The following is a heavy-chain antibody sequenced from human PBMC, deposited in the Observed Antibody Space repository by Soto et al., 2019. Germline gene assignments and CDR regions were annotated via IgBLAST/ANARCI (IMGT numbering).Heavy chain of an antibody. D-gene: IGHD3-3*02. Sequence: PGGSLRLSCAASGFTFSYYWMSWVRQAPGKGPEWVANIKFDGSEKQYVDSVKGRFSISRDNSRNSLFLQMNSLRSEDTAMYYCATSLELGLGWHDSWGPGTLVTVSS. V-gene: IGHV3-7*03. CDR3: ATSLELGLGWHDS. CDR1: GFTFSYYW. J-gene: IGHJ4*02. CDR2: IKFDGSEK.